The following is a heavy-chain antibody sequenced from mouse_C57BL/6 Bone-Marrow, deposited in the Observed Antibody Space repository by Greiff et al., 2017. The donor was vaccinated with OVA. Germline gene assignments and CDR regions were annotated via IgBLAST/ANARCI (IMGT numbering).Heavy chain of an antibody. J-gene: IGHJ4*01. CDR3: ARGYFGGYYDAMDY. Sequence: EVQGVESAGGLVQPGSSMKLSCTASGFTFSDYYMAWVRQVPEKGLEWVANIHYDGSSTYYLDSLKSRFIISRDNAKNILYLQMSSLKSEDTATYYCARGYFGGYYDAMDYWGQGTSVTVSS. CDR1: GFTFSDYY. V-gene: IGHV5-16*01. D-gene: IGHD2-2*01. CDR2: IHYDGSST.